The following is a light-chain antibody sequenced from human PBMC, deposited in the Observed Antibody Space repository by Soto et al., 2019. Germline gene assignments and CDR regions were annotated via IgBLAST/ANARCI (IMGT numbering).Light chain of an antibody. CDR1: SSDVGGYNH. CDR2: DVS. J-gene: IGLJ1*01. Sequence: QSVRAQPASVSGSPGQSITISCTGTSSDVGGYNHVSWYQHHPGKAPKVIIYDVSNRPSGVSNRFSGSKSGNTASLTFSGLQAEDEADYYCRSYTSSSTYVFGTGTKVTVL. CDR3: RSYTSSSTYV. V-gene: IGLV2-14*03.